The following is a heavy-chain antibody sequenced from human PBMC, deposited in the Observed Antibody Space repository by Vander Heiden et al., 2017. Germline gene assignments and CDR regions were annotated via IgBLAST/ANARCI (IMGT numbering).Heavy chain of an antibody. J-gene: IGHJ5*02. CDR2: ISSSSSYI. CDR1: GFTFSSYS. V-gene: IGHV3-21*01. CDR3: ARSGVAARRGNNWFDP. Sequence: EVQLVESGGGLVKPGGSLRLSCAASGFTFSSYSMNWVRQAPGKGLEWVSSISSSSSYIYYADSVKGRFTISRDNAKNSLYLKMNSMRAEETAVYYCARSGVAARRGNNWFDPWGQGTLVTVSS. D-gene: IGHD6-6*01.